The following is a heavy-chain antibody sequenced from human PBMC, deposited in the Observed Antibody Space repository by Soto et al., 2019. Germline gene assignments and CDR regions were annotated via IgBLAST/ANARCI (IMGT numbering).Heavy chain of an antibody. D-gene: IGHD3-9*01. V-gene: IGHV3-49*04. Sequence: GGSLRLSCTTSGFNFGSFAMTWVRQAPGKGLEWVGFTRSKAYSGKTEYAASVKGRLTISRDDSKSIAYLQMNSLKTEDTAVYYCTRGPPGVETITYYFHXWGQGSLFTVSX. CDR2: TRSKAYSGKT. CDR3: TRGPPGVETITYYFHX. CDR1: GFNFGSFA. J-gene: IGHJ4*02.